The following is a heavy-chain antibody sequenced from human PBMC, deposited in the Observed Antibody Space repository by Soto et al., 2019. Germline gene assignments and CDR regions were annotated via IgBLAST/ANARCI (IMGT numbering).Heavy chain of an antibody. Sequence: QVQLVQSGAEVKKPGASVKVSCKASGYTFTSYEINWVRQATGQGLEYLGWMNPNSGKTAYVQKFQGSVTMTWDTSITTAYMELSSLRSEDTAVYFCARGIKYGAYSRWFDPWGQGTLVTVSS. J-gene: IGHJ5*02. CDR3: ARGIKYGAYSRWFDP. D-gene: IGHD4-17*01. V-gene: IGHV1-8*01. CDR1: GYTFTSYE. CDR2: MNPNSGKT.